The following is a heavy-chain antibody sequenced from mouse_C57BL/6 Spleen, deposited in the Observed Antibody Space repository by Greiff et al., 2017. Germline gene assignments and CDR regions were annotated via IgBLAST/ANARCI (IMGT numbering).Heavy chain of an antibody. V-gene: IGHV7-3*01. Sequence: EVKLVESGGGLVQPGGSLSLSCAASGFTFTDYYMSWVRQPPGKALEWLGFISNKANGYTTEYSASVKGRFTISRENSQSSLYLQMNSLRAEDRATYYCARSTWTTFAYWGQGTLVTVSA. D-gene: IGHD4-1*02. CDR3: ARSTWTTFAY. CDR2: ISNKANGYTT. CDR1: GFTFTDYY. J-gene: IGHJ3*01.